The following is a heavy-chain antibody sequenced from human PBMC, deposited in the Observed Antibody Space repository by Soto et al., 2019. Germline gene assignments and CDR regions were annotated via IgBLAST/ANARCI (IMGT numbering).Heavy chain of an antibody. Sequence: ASETLSLTCTVSGGSISSGGYYWSWIRQQPGKGIEWIGYIYYSGSTYYNPSLKSRVTISVDTSKNQFSLKLTSVTAADTAIYYCAKYDFLAGAHDAFDIWGQGTMVTVSS. V-gene: IGHV4-31*03. D-gene: IGHD3-9*01. CDR3: AKYDFLAGAHDAFDI. CDR1: GGSISSGGYY. CDR2: IYYSGST. J-gene: IGHJ3*02.